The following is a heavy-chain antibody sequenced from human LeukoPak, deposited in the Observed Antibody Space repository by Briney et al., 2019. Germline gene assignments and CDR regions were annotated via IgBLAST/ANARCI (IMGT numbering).Heavy chain of an antibody. J-gene: IGHJ4*02. CDR1: GGSISDYY. D-gene: IGHD3-16*01. V-gene: IGHV4-59*01. CDR3: TRGAGWLIDY. Sequence: SETLSLTCTVSGGSISDYYRGWLRQPPGKGLEWIGYFYNSGSSTYNPSLKSRVTISVDTSKEQFSLKVNSVTAADTAVYSCTRGAGWLIDYWGQGILVTVSS. CDR2: FYNSGSS.